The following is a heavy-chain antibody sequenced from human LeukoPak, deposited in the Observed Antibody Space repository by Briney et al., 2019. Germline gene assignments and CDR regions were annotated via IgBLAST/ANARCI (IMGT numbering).Heavy chain of an antibody. CDR1: GFTFSSYS. Sequence: GGSLRLSCAASGFTFSSYSMNWVRQAPGKGLEWVSSISSSSSYIYYADSVKGRFTISRDNAKNSLYLQMNSLRAEDTAVYYCARDGSIAAAGTIIDYWGQGTLVNVSS. CDR2: ISSSSSYI. J-gene: IGHJ4*02. D-gene: IGHD6-13*01. V-gene: IGHV3-21*01. CDR3: ARDGSIAAAGTIIDY.